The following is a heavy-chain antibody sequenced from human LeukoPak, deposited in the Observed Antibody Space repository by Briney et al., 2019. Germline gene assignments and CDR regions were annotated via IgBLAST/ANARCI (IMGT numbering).Heavy chain of an antibody. CDR2: INHSGST. CDR1: GGSFSGYY. D-gene: IGHD3-22*01. V-gene: IGHV4-34*01. J-gene: IGHJ5*02. CDR3: ARGIYDSSGTPPA. Sequence: PSETLSLTCTVSGGSFSGYYWSWIRQPPGKGLEWIGEINHSGSTNYNPSLKSRVTISVDTSKNQFSPKLSSVTAADTAVYYCARGIYDSSGTPPAWGQGTLVTVSS.